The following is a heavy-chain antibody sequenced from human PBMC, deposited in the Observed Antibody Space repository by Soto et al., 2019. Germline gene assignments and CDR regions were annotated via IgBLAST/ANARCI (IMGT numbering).Heavy chain of an antibody. CDR3: ARAFGGTNH. V-gene: IGHV4-59*01. CDR2: IYYSGST. CDR1: GGSISSYY. D-gene: IGHD1-26*01. J-gene: IGHJ5*02. Sequence: TXETLSLACTVSGGSISSYYWSWIRQPPGKGLEWIGYIYYSGSTNYNPSLKSRVTISVDTSKNQFSLRLSSVTAADTAVYYCARAFGGTNHWGQGTLVTVSS.